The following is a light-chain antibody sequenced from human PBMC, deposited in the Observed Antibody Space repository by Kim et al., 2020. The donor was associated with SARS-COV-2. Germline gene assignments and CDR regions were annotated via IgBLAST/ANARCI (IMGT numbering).Light chain of an antibody. J-gene: IGKJ1*01. CDR1: QIIRNNY. V-gene: IGKV3-20*01. CDR3: HQYATAPWT. CDR2: TAS. Sequence: SPGETATLSCRASQIIRNNYLAWYHQKPGQAPRLLIHTASSRAAGIPDRFRGSGSGTDFTLTISRLEPEDFAVFYCHQYATAPWTFGQGTKVDIK.